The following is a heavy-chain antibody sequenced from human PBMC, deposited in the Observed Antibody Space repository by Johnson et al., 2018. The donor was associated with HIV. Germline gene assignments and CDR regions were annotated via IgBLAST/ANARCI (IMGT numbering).Heavy chain of an antibody. D-gene: IGHD3-10*01. CDR1: GFTVR. V-gene: IGHV3-74*01. CDR2: INSDGSST. CDR3: ARDRFGSGRPNAFDM. Sequence: EKLVESGGDLVQPGGSLRLSCVASGFTVRKGLEWVSRINSDGSSTSYADSVKGRFTISRDNAKNTLYLQMNSPRAEDTAVYYCARDRFGSGRPNAFDMWGQGTMVTVSS. J-gene: IGHJ3*02.